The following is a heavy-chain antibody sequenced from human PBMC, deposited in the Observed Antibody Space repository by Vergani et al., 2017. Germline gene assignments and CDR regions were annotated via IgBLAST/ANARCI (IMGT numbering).Heavy chain of an antibody. J-gene: IGHJ6*02. V-gene: IGHV3-23*04. CDR3: AKARDPNCKGGNCYSYYYGLDL. Sequence: EVQLVESGGGLVQPGGSLRLTCAASEFTFSNYAMTWVRLAPGKGLQWVSAISGSGGNTFYTDSVKGRFTISRDNSKDTLYLQMNSLRVEDTAIYYCAKARDPNCKGGNCYSYYYGLDLWGQGTTVTVSS. CDR1: EFTFSNYA. CDR2: ISGSGGNT. D-gene: IGHD2-21*01.